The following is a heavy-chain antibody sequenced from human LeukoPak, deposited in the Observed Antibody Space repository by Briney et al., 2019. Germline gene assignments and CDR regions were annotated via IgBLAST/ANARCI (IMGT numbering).Heavy chain of an antibody. Sequence: GGSLRLSCVASGFTFSSYEMNWVRQAPGKGLEWVSPINTSGGTIYYADSVKGRFTISRDNAHNSLYLQMNGLRAEDTAVYYCARRYCSSTSRLFDYWGQGTLVTVSS. CDR2: INTSGGTI. V-gene: IGHV3-48*03. D-gene: IGHD2-2*01. CDR3: ARRYCSSTSRLFDY. J-gene: IGHJ4*02. CDR1: GFTFSSYE.